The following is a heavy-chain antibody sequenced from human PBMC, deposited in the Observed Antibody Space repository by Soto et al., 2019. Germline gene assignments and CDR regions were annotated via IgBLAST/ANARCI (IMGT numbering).Heavy chain of an antibody. CDR2: IYPGDSDT. CDR3: ARQTPVVTAFDY. D-gene: IGHD2-21*02. J-gene: IGHJ4*02. CDR1: GYTFATYW. V-gene: IGHV5-51*01. Sequence: PVESLKISCKGSGYTFATYWIGWLRQTPGKGLEWMGIIYPGDSDTRYSPSFQGQVTISADKSISTAYLQWTSLKASDTAMYYCARQTPVVTAFDYWGQGTPVTVSS.